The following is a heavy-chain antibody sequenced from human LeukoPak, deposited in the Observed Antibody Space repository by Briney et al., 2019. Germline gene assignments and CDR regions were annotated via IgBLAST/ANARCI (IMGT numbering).Heavy chain of an antibody. D-gene: IGHD3-22*01. CDR3: ARVSYYGSAGYSKYYFDN. J-gene: IGHJ4*02. Sequence: SETLSLTCNVSGGSISSGGHYWSWIRQHPGKGLEWIGYMYHSGSTYYNPSLKSRVTFSVDTSQNQFSLKLTSVTAADTAVYYCARVSYYGSAGYSKYYFDNWGQGTLVTVSS. CDR1: GGSISSGGHY. V-gene: IGHV4-31*03. CDR2: MYHSGST.